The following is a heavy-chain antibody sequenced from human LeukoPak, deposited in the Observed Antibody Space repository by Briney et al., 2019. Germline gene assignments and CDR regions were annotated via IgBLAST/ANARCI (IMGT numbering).Heavy chain of an antibody. V-gene: IGHV3-74*01. Sequence: GGSLRLSCAASGFTFSSYWMHWVRQAPGKGLVWVSRINSDGSSTTYADSVKGRVTISRDNAKNTLYLQMNSLRAEDTAVYYCARRGALTGGFDIWSQGTVVTVSS. CDR3: ARRGALTGGFDI. D-gene: IGHD2-8*02. CDR1: GFTFSSYW. J-gene: IGHJ3*02. CDR2: INSDGSST.